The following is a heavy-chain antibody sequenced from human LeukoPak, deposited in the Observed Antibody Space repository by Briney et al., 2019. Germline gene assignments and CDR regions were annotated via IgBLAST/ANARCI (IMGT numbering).Heavy chain of an antibody. Sequence: GGSLRLSCAASGFTFSSYAMSWVRQAPGKGLEWVSAISGSGGSTYYADSEKGRFTISRDNSKNTLYLQMNSLRADDTAVYFCAKGESGTSVTFDYWGRGTLVTVSS. CDR1: GFTFSSYA. J-gene: IGHJ4*02. V-gene: IGHV3-23*01. CDR2: ISGSGGST. D-gene: IGHD4-17*01. CDR3: AKGESGTSVTFDY.